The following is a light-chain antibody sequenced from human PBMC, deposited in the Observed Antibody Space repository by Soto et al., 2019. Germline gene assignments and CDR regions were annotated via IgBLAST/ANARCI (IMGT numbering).Light chain of an antibody. CDR2: GAS. V-gene: IGKV3-20*01. CDR1: QSVSSSY. Sequence: EIVLTQSPGTLSLSPGERATLSCRASQSVSSSYLAWYQQKPGQAPRLLIYGASSRATGIPDRFSGSGSGTDLTLTISSLEPEDFAVYYCQQYGSSSYTFGQGTKLEIK. CDR3: QQYGSSSYT. J-gene: IGKJ2*01.